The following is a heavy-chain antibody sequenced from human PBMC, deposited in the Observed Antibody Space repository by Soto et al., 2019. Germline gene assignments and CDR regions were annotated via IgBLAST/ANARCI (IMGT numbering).Heavy chain of an antibody. Sequence: QMQLVQSGPEVKKPGTSVKVSCKASGFTFTSSAVQWVRQARGQRLEWIGWIVVGSGNTNYAQKFQESVTITRDMSTSTAYMELSSLRSEDTAVYYCAAFPDDFWSGYYALEYNWFDPWGQGTLVTVSS. CDR3: AAFPDDFWSGYYALEYNWFDP. J-gene: IGHJ5*02. D-gene: IGHD3-3*01. CDR2: IVVGSGNT. V-gene: IGHV1-58*01. CDR1: GFTFTSSA.